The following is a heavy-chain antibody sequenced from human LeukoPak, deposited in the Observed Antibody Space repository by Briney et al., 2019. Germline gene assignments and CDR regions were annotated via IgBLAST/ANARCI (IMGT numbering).Heavy chain of an antibody. CDR3: ARRYYYGSGSYRTRPSWYFDL. D-gene: IGHD3-10*01. Sequence: SETLSLTCTVSGGSISSYYWSWIRQPPGKGLEWIGYIYYCGSTNYNPSLKSRVTISVDTSKNQFSLKLSSVTAADTAVYYCARRYYYGSGSYRTRPSWYFDLWGRGTLVTVSS. V-gene: IGHV4-59*08. CDR1: GGSISSYY. J-gene: IGHJ2*01. CDR2: IYYCGST.